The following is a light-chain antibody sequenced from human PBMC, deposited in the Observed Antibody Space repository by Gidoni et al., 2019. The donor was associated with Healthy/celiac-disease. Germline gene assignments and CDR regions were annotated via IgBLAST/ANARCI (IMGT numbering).Light chain of an antibody. J-gene: IGKJ4*01. Sequence: DIAMTQSPLSLPVTPGEPASTSCRSSQSLLHSNGYNYLDWYLQKPGQSPQLLIYLGSNRASGVPDRFSGSGSGTDFTLKISRVEAEDVGVYYCMQALQTLLTFGGXTKVEIK. CDR3: MQALQTLLT. CDR2: LGS. V-gene: IGKV2-28*01. CDR1: QSLLHSNGYNY.